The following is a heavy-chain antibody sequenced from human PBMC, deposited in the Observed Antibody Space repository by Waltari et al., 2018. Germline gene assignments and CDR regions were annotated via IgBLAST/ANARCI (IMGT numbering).Heavy chain of an antibody. Sequence: QVQLQESGPGLVKPSGPLSLTCAVSGGSVTSSHWWSWVRQAPGKGLEWIGEMYHSGTTNYNPLLKSRVTMSLDRAKNQFSLKLSSVTAADTAVYYCVRDNRWAEDGFRYFQFWGQGTLVTVSS. CDR3: VRDNRWAEDGFRYFQF. CDR2: MYHSGTT. CDR1: GGSVTSSHW. D-gene: IGHD5-12*01. V-gene: IGHV4-4*02. J-gene: IGHJ1*01.